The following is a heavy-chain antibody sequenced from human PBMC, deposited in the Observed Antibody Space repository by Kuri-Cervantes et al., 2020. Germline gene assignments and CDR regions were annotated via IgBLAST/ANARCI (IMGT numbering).Heavy chain of an antibody. D-gene: IGHD4-23*01. CDR1: GGSFNGYY. CDR3: ARAHTVVTRARSRYFDY. V-gene: IGHV4-34*01. CDR2: INHSGST. J-gene: IGHJ4*02. Sequence: SETLSLTCAVYGGSFNGYYWSWIRQPPGKGLEWIGEINHSGSTNYNPSLKSRVTISVDTSKNQFSLKLSSVTAADTAVYYCARAHTVVTRARSRYFDYWGQGTLVTDSS.